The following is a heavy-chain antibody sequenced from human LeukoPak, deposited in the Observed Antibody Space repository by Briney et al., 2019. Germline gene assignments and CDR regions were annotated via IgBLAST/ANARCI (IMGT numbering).Heavy chain of an antibody. V-gene: IGHV1-24*01. CDR3: ATGDPFCSGDCYSPFDS. CDR1: GNTLTELS. J-gene: IGHJ4*02. D-gene: IGHD2-21*02. Sequence: ASVKVCCKVSGNTLTELSMHWVRQAPGKGLEWMGGFEPEDGETIYAQKFQGRVTMTEDTSADTVYMELSSLRSEDAAVYYCATGDPFCSGDCYSPFDSWGQGTLVTVSS. CDR2: FEPEDGET.